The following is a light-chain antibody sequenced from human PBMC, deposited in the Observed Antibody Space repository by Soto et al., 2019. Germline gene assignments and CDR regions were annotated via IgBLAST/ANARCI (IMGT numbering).Light chain of an antibody. CDR3: QVWDSSSDHPRGV. CDR1: NIGSKS. CDR2: DDS. J-gene: IGLJ2*01. Sequence: SYELTQPPSVSVAPGQTARITCGGNNIGSKSVHWYQQKPGQAPVLVVYDDSDRPSGTPERFSGSNSGNTATLTISRVEAGDEADYYCQVWDSSSDHPRGVFGGGTKLTVL. V-gene: IGLV3-21*02.